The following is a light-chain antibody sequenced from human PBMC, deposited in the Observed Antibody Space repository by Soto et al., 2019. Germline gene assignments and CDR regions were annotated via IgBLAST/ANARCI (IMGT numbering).Light chain of an antibody. CDR1: QSVLDISNNKEC. CDR3: QQFHSHMFT. J-gene: IGKJ3*01. CDR2: WAS. Sequence: DIVLTQSPDSLAVSLGERATINCKSSQSVLDISNNKECLAWFQQKPGQPPKLLIYWASTRESGVPDRFTGSGSGADFTLTISSLQAEDVAIYYCQQFHSHMFTFGPGTKVDIK. V-gene: IGKV4-1*01.